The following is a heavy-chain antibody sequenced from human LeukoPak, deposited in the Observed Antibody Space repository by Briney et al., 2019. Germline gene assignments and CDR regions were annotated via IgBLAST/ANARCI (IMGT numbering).Heavy chain of an antibody. D-gene: IGHD2-15*01. CDR1: KFTFTFSSSW. J-gene: IGHJ6*03. Sequence: GGSLRLSCAVSKFTFTFSSSWMSWVRQAPGKGLEWVGNIQPDGSEQYPVDSVKGRFTISRDNAKNSLYLQMNSLRAEDTAVYYCARDGTHCSGGSCYRNYYYYYMDVWGKGTTVTVSS. CDR2: IQPDGSEQ. V-gene: IGHV3-7*01. CDR3: ARDGTHCSGGSCYRNYYYYYMDV.